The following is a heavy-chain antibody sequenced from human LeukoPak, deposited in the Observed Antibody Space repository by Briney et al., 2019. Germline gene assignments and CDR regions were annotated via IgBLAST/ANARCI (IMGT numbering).Heavy chain of an antibody. J-gene: IGHJ5*02. CDR1: GYTFTGYY. V-gene: IGHV1-2*02. CDR3: ARDRDTMVRGVIIPNFDP. D-gene: IGHD3-10*01. CDR2: INPNSGGT. Sequence: EASVKVSCKASGYTFTGYYMHWVRQAPGQGLEWMGCINPNSGGTNYAQKFQGRVTMTRDTSISTAYMELSRLRSDDTAVYYCARDRDTMVRGVIIPNFDPWGQGTLVTVSS.